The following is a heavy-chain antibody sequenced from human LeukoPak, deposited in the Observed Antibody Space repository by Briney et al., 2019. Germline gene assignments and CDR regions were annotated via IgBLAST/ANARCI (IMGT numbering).Heavy chain of an antibody. D-gene: IGHD2-2*01. CDR2: ISAYNGNT. J-gene: IGHJ5*02. Sequence: ASVKVSCKASGYTFTSYGISWVRQAPGQGLEWMGWISAYNGNTNYAQKLQGRVTMTTDTSTSTAYMELRSLRSDDTAVYYCANLHVVPAAKGDHKTQNWFDPWGQGTLVTVSS. CDR3: ANLHVVPAAKGDHKTQNWFDP. V-gene: IGHV1-18*01. CDR1: GYTFTSYG.